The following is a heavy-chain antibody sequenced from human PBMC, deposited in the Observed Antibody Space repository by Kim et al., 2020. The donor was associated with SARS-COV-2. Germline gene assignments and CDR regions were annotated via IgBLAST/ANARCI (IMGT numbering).Heavy chain of an antibody. Sequence: SETLSLICTVSGGSMSNYYWSWIRQPAGKGLEWIGRIYPSGSTNYNPSLKSRVTLSVDTSRNQFSLKLSSVTAADTAVYYCARDRLGELRDGYIYFDYWGQGTLVTVSS. D-gene: IGHD5-12*01. CDR1: GGSMSNYY. CDR3: ARDRLGELRDGYIYFDY. V-gene: IGHV4-4*07. J-gene: IGHJ4*02. CDR2: IYPSGST.